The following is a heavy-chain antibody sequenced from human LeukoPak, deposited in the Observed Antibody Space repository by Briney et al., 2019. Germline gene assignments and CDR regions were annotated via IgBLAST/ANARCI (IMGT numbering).Heavy chain of an antibody. V-gene: IGHV3-23*01. J-gene: IGHJ6*02. D-gene: IGHD3-10*01. CDR3: ARERIYFGSGRDLTDARLFYYYGMDV. CDR2: ISGSGGST. Sequence: GGSLRLSCAASGFTFSSYAMSWVRQTPGKGLEWVSAISGSGGSTYYADSVKGRFTISRDNSKNILYLQMNGLRAEDTAVYYCARERIYFGSGRDLTDARLFYYYGMDVWGQGTTVTVS. CDR1: GFTFSSYA.